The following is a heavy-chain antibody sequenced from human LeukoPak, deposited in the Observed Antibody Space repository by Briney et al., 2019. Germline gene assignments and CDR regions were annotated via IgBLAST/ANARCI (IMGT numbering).Heavy chain of an antibody. CDR2: ISSRGSTI. J-gene: IGHJ3*02. CDR3: ARDSGGHNYALDGFDI. D-gene: IGHD5-24*01. V-gene: IGHV3-48*03. Sequence: PGESLRLSCAASGFTFSTSEMNWVRQAPGKGLAWISYISSRGSTIFYADSVKGRFIISRDNAKNSLYLQMNSLRAEDTAVYYCARDSGGHNYALDGFDIWGQGTMVTVSS. CDR1: GFTFSTSE.